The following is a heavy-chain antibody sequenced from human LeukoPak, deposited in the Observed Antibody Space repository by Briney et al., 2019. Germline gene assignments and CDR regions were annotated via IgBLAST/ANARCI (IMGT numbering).Heavy chain of an antibody. CDR2: ISYDGSNK. D-gene: IGHD3-10*01. Sequence: PGGSLRLSCAASGFTFSSYAMHWVRQAPGKGLEWVAVISYDGSNKYYADSVKGRFTISRDNSKNTLYLQMNSLRAEDTAVYYCARDQGTTMVRGVITQYYYYYYGMDVWGQGSTVTVSS. J-gene: IGHJ6*02. CDR3: ARDQGTTMVRGVITQYYYYYYGMDV. V-gene: IGHV3-30-3*01. CDR1: GFTFSSYA.